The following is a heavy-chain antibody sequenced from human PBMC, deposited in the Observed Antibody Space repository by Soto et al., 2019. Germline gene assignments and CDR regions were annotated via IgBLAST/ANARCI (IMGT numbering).Heavy chain of an antibody. CDR3: ARASSSLYNSGWPIDY. V-gene: IGHV4-31*03. Sequence: PSETLSLTCTVSGGSTSRGGYYWSWIRQHPEKGLEWIGYIENSGTTYYNPSLKSRVTISLDTSKNQFSLKLSSVTAADTAVYYCARASSSLYNSGWPIDYWGQGTLVTVSS. J-gene: IGHJ4*02. D-gene: IGHD6-19*01. CDR1: GGSTSRGGYY. CDR2: IENSGTT.